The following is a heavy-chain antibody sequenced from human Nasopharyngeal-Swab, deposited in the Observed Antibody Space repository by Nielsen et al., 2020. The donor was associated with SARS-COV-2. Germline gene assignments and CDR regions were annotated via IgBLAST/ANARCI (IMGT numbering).Heavy chain of an antibody. CDR3: ASLGITMVRGVSGMDV. CDR2: INHSGST. V-gene: IGHV4-34*01. D-gene: IGHD3-10*01. CDR1: GGSFSGYY. J-gene: IGHJ6*02. Sequence: GSLRLAFAVYGGSFSGYYWSWIRQPPGKGLEWIGEINHSGSTNINPSLKSRVTISVDTSKNQFSLKLSSVTAADTAVYYCASLGITMVRGVSGMDVWGQGITATVSS.